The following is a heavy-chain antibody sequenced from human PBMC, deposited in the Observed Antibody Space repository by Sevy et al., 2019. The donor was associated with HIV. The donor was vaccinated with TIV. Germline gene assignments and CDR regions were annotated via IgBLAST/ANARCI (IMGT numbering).Heavy chain of an antibody. V-gene: IGHV4-59*01. CDR1: GGSISSYY. D-gene: IGHD6-6*01. J-gene: IGHJ2*01. CDR3: ARHSIAPRSWYFDL. Sequence: SETLSLTCTVSGGSISSYYWSWIRQPPGKGLEWIGYLYYRGRTNYNPSIKSRLTISVDTSKNQFSLKLSSVTAADTAVYYCARHSIAPRSWYFDLWGRGTLVTVSS. CDR2: LYYRGRT.